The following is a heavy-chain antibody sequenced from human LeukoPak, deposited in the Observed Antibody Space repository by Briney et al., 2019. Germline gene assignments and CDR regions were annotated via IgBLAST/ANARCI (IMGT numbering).Heavy chain of an antibody. CDR3: AKDRDSSGWYYFFDY. J-gene: IGHJ4*02. CDR2: ISGSGGST. D-gene: IGHD6-19*01. CDR1: GFTFSSYA. Sequence: GGSLRLSCAASGFTFSSYAMSWVRQAPGKGLEWVSAISGSGGSTYYADSVKGRFTISRGNSKNTLYLQMNSLRAEDTAVYYCAKDRDSSGWYYFFDYWGQGTLVTVSS. V-gene: IGHV3-23*01.